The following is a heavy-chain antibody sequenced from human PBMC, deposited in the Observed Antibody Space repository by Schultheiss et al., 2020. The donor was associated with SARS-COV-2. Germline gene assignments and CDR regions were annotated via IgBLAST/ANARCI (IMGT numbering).Heavy chain of an antibody. CDR1: GGSVSSGNHY. CDR3: ARDRFRGAIAFYGMDV. D-gene: IGHD3-16*01. V-gene: IGHV4-61*01. CDR2: IFYSGYT. J-gene: IGHJ6*04. Sequence: SETLSLTCTVSGGSVSSGNHYWSWIRQPPGKGLEWIGFIFYSGYTNYSPSLRSRLTIAVDTSKNQFSLKLTSVTAADTAVYFCARDRFRGAIAFYGMDVWGKGTTVTVSS.